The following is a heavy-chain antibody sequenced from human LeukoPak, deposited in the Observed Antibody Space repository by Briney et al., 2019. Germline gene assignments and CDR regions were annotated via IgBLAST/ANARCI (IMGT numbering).Heavy chain of an antibody. CDR1: GFTFSTSA. CDR3: AELGITMIGGV. J-gene: IGHJ6*04. CDR2: ISPTGGAI. V-gene: IGHV3-21*01. D-gene: IGHD3-10*02. Sequence: GGSLRLSCAASGFTFSTSAMNWVRQAPGRGLEWVSSISPTGGAIFYADSLRGRFTISRDNAKSSLYLQMNSLRAEDTAVYYCAELGITMIGGVWGKGTTVTISS.